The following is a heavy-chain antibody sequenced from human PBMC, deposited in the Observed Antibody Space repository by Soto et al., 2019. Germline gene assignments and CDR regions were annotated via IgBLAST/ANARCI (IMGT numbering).Heavy chain of an antibody. J-gene: IGHJ4*02. D-gene: IGHD6-13*01. Sequence: QVQLVQSGAEVKKPGASVKLSCRTSGYTFTHYYIHWVRQAPGQGLEWLGIINPASGSTNYAQEFQGRVTLTMDTSTTTVYMELSGRSAEDTANFYCERDLAAGDHWGQGTLVTVSS. CDR3: ERDLAAGDH. CDR2: INPASGST. V-gene: IGHV1-46*01. CDR1: GYTFTHYY.